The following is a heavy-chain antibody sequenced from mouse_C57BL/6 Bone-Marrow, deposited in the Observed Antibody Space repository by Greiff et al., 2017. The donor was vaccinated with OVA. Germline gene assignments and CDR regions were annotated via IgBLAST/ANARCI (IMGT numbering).Heavy chain of an antibody. V-gene: IGHV1-59*01. J-gene: IGHJ2*01. CDR3: ARGDYDRLFYY. CDR2: IDPSDSYT. Sequence: QVQLQQSGAELVRPGTSVKLSCKASGYTFTSYWMHWVKQRPGQGLEWIGVIDPSDSYTNYNQKFKGKATLTVDTSSSTAYMQLSSLTSEDSAVYYCARGDYDRLFYYWGQGTTLTVSS. D-gene: IGHD2-4*01. CDR1: GYTFTSYW.